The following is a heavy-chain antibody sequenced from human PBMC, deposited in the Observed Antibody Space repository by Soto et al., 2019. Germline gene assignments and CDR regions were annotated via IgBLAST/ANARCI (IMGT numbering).Heavy chain of an antibody. V-gene: IGHV4-59*01. CDR2: IYYSGST. CDR1: GCSISSYY. D-gene: IGHD5-18*01. Sequence: SETLSLTYTVSGCSISSYYWSWIRQPPGKGLEWIGYIYYSGSTNYNPSLKSRVTISVDTSKNQFSLKLSSVTAADTAVYYCARVERGYSYGADYWGQGTLVTVSS. J-gene: IGHJ4*02. CDR3: ARVERGYSYGADY.